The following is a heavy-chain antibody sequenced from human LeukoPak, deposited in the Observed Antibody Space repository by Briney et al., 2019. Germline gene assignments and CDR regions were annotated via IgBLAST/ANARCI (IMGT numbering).Heavy chain of an antibody. CDR3: ARDRTAYGDFGNWFDP. D-gene: IGHD4-17*01. CDR1: GYTFTNYA. J-gene: IGHJ5*02. Sequence: ASVKVSCKASGYTFTNYAMNWVRQAPGQGLEWMGWINTNTGNPTYAQGFTGRFVFSLDTSVSTAYLQISSLKAEDTAVYYCARDRTAYGDFGNWFDPWGQGTLVTVSS. CDR2: INTNTGNP. V-gene: IGHV7-4-1*02.